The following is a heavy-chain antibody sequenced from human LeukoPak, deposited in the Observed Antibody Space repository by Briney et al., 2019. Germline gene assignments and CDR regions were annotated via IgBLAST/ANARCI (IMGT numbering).Heavy chain of an antibody. CDR3: ARGWETKTHFDY. J-gene: IGHJ4*02. CDR2: INSNSGGT. Sequence: ASVKVSCKASGYTFAVYYIHWVRQAPGQGLEWMGWINSNSGGTNYAQKFQGRVTMTRDTSISTAYMELSRLSSDDTAVYYCARGWETKTHFDYWGQGTLVTVSS. CDR1: GYTFAVYY. V-gene: IGHV1-2*02. D-gene: IGHD1-26*01.